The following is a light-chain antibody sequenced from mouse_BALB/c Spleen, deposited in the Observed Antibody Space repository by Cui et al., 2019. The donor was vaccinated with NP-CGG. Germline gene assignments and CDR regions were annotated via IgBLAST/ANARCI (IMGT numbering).Light chain of an antibody. J-gene: IGLJ1*01. Sequence: QAVVTQESALTTSPGKTVTHTCRSSTGAVTTSNYANWVQEKPDHLFTGLIGGTNNRAPGVPSRFSGSLIGDKASLTITGAQTEDETIYFCALWYSNHWVFGGGTKLTVL. CDR1: TGAVTTSNY. V-gene: IGLV1*01. CDR3: ALWYSNHWV. CDR2: GTN.